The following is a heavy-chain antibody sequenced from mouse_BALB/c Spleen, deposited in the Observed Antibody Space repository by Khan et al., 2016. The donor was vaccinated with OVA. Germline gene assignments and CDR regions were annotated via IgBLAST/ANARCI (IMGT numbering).Heavy chain of an antibody. CDR2: ISYSGST. CDR3: ARWDYDAPNY. D-gene: IGHD2-4*01. V-gene: IGHV3-2*02. Sequence: EVELVESGPGLVKPSQSLPLTCTVTGYPITSDYAWNWIRQFPGNKLEWMGSISYSGSTSYNPSLKSLISITRDTSKNQFFLQLNSVTTEDTATYYCARWDYDAPNYWGQGTTLTVSS. CDR1: GYPITSDYA. J-gene: IGHJ2*01.